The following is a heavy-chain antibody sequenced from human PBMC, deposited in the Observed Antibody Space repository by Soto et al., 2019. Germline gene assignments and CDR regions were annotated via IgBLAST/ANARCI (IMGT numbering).Heavy chain of an antibody. J-gene: IGHJ4*02. CDR1: GDSISSNNSA. CDR2: TYYKSKWYN. V-gene: IGHV6-1*01. D-gene: IGHD2-2*01. CDR3: TREQMYCSGTTCYATDFDA. Sequence: QVPLHQSGPGLVKPSQTLSLTCAISGDSISSNNSAWNWIRQSSSRGLEWLGRTYYKSKWYNEYAESVKSRISFNPDTSKNHFSLQLNSVTPEDTAVYYCTREQMYCSGTTCYATDFDAWGQGTLVTVSS.